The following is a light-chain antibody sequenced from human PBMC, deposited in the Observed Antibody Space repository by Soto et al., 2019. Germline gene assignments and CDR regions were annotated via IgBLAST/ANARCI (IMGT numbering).Light chain of an antibody. Sequence: QSALTQPASVSGSPGQSINLSCGGTYDDIGSYTYVAWYQHHPGLAPRLMIYDVDNRPSGVSNRFSGSRSGNTASLTISDLRSEDEATYFCSSYTSTSTVIFGGGTKVTVL. CDR2: DVD. CDR3: SSYTSTSTVI. CDR1: YDDIGSYTY. J-gene: IGLJ2*01. V-gene: IGLV2-14*01.